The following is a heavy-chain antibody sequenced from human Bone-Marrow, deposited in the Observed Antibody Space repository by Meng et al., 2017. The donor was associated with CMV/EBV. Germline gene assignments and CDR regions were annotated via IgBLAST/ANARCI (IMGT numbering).Heavy chain of an antibody. D-gene: IGHD6-13*01. CDR1: GFTFSSYS. J-gene: IGHJ6*02. CDR2: ISSSSSTI. Sequence: GESLKISCAASGFTFSSYSMNWVRQAPGKGLEWVSYISSSSSTIYYADSVKGRFTISRDNAKNSLYLQMNSLRAEDTAVYYCARDHSSREVGLLLGYYYYGMDVWGQGTTATVPS. CDR3: ARDHSSREVGLLLGYYYYGMDV. V-gene: IGHV3-48*04.